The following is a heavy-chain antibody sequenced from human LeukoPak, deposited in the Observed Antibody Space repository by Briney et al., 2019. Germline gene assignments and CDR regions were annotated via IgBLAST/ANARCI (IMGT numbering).Heavy chain of an antibody. Sequence: PGGSLRLSCAASGFTFSSYAMSWVRQAPGKGLEWVSAISGSGGSTYYADSVKGRFTISRDNSKNTLYLQMNSLRAEDTAVYYCARSNSGYDRMIDYWGQGTLVTVSS. CDR2: ISGSGGST. J-gene: IGHJ4*02. CDR1: GFTFSSYA. D-gene: IGHD5-12*01. CDR3: ARSNSGYDRMIDY. V-gene: IGHV3-23*01.